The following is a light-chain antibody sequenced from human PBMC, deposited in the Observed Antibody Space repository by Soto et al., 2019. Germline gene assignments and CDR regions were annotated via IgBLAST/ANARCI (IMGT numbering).Light chain of an antibody. CDR3: QQYNKWRT. V-gene: IGKV3-15*01. CDR2: AAS. CDR1: QSVSSN. Sequence: VVLAQSPITLTVSPGERATLSCRASQSVSSNLAWYQQKPGQAPRLLIYAASTRATGIPARFSGSGSGTEFTLSISSLQSEDFAVYYCQQYNKWRTFGQGTKVAI. J-gene: IGKJ1*01.